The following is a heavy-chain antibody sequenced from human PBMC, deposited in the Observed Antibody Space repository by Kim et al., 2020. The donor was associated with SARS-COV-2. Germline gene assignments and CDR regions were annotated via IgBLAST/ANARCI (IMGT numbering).Heavy chain of an antibody. V-gene: IGHV4-34*01. CDR2: INHSGST. Sequence: SETLSLTCAVYGGSFSGYYWSWIRQPPGKGLEWIGEINHSGSTNYNPSLKSRVTISVDTSKNQFSLKLSSVTAADTAVYYCARGWGVQWLVRGGYFDYWGQGTLVTVSS. CDR1: GGSFSGYY. J-gene: IGHJ4*02. CDR3: ARGWGVQWLVRGGYFDY. D-gene: IGHD6-19*01.